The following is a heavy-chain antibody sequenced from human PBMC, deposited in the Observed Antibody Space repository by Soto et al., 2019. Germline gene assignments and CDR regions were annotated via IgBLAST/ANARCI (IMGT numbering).Heavy chain of an antibody. V-gene: IGHV1-18*01. J-gene: IGHJ6*02. Sequence: QVQVVQSGAEVKKPGASVKVSCETSGYTFNNYGITWVRQAPGEGLEWVGWISTYNGNTKYAQKLPGRVTMTTDTPPTTAYMELRNLRSDDTAVYFCARATVAAELYYYYGMDVWGQGTTVTVSS. D-gene: IGHD6-19*01. CDR2: ISTYNGNT. CDR3: ARATVAAELYYYYGMDV. CDR1: GYTFNNYG.